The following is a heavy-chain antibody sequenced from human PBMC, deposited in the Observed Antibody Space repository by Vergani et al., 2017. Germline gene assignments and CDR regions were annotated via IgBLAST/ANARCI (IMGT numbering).Heavy chain of an antibody. CDR1: GGTFSSYA. CDR3: ARVPRSRAATVGWFDP. D-gene: IGHD1-26*01. J-gene: IGHJ5*02. CDR2: IIPIFGTA. V-gene: IGHV1-69*01. Sequence: QVQLVQSGAEVKKPGSSVKVSCKAPGGTFSSYAISWVRQAPGQGFEWMGGIIPIFGTANYAQKFQGRVTITADESTSTAYMELSSLRSEDTAVYYCARVPRSRAATVGWFDPWGQGTLVTVSS.